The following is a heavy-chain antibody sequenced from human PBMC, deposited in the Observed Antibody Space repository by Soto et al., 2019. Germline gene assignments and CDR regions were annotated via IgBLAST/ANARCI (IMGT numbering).Heavy chain of an antibody. D-gene: IGHD2-2*01. Sequence: QVQLQESGPGLVKPSETLSLTCTVSGGSISSYYWSWIRQPPGKGLEWIGYIYYSGSTNYNPSLQARGTSSVDTYNNHCSLKLSSVTAADTAVYYRARPRGYHRSLDLWGRGTLVTVSS. CDR1: GGSISSYY. CDR3: ARPRGYHRSLDL. J-gene: IGHJ2*01. V-gene: IGHV4-59*08. CDR2: IYYSGST.